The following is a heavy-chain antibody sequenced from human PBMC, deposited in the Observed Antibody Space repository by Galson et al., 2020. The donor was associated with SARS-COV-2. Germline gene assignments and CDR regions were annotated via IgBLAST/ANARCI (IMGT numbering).Heavy chain of an antibody. D-gene: IGHD1-26*01. J-gene: IGHJ4*02. CDR3: ARKVVDPGTVSYFRPFDY. Sequence: LSLTCVASGFTFRSYWMSWVRQAPGKGLEWVANIKQDGSEKHYVDSVKGRFTISRDNAKNSLYLQMNSLRAEDTAVYYCARKVVDPGTVSYFRPFDYWGQGTLVSVSS. V-gene: IGHV3-7*01. CDR1: GFTFRSYW. CDR2: IKQDGSEK.